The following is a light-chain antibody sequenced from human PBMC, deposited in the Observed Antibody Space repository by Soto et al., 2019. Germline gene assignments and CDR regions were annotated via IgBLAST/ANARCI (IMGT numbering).Light chain of an antibody. Sequence: QSVLTQPPSASGTPGQRVTISCSGSSSNIGSNTVNWYQQLPGTAPKLLIYNNSQRPSGVPDRFSGSKSGTSASLAISGLQSEEEADYYCAAWDDSLNGVVFGGGTKLTVL. CDR3: AAWDDSLNGVV. CDR2: NNS. J-gene: IGLJ2*01. CDR1: SSNIGSNT. V-gene: IGLV1-44*01.